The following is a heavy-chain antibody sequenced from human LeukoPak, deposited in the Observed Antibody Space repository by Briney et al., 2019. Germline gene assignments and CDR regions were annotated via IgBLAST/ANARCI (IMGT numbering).Heavy chain of an antibody. V-gene: IGHV3-20*04. J-gene: IGHJ5*02. CDR1: GFTFDDYG. CDR2: INWNGGST. CDR3: ARVMGTDSSGYYYH. Sequence: RTGGSLRLSCAASGFTFDDYGMSWVRQAPGKGLEWVSGINWNGGSTGYADSVKGRFTISRDNAKNSLYLQMNSLRAEDTALYYCARVMGTDSSGYYYHWGQGTLVTVSS. D-gene: IGHD3-22*01.